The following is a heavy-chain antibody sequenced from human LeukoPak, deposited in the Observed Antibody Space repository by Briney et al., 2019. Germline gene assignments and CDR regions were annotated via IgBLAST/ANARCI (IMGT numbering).Heavy chain of an antibody. J-gene: IGHJ3*02. CDR3: ARDLLSPGVTTGVDAFDI. D-gene: IGHD4-17*01. V-gene: IGHV1-69*01. Sequence: SVKVSCKASGGTFSSYAISWVRQAPGHGLEWMGGIIPIFGTANYAQKFQGRVTITADESTSTAYMELSSLRSEDTAVYYCARDLLSPGVTTGVDAFDIWGQGTMVTVSS. CDR2: IIPIFGTA. CDR1: GGTFSSYA.